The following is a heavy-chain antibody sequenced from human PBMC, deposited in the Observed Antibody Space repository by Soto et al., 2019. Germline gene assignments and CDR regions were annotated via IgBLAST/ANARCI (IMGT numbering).Heavy chain of an antibody. Sequence: QVQLVQSGAEEKKPGASVKVSCKASGYTFTSYAMHWVRQAPGQRLEWMGWINAGNGHTKYSQNFQGRVTITRDTSASTAYMELSSLRSEDTAVYYCARSFVVVTALGYWGQGTLVTVSS. CDR1: GYTFTSYA. CDR2: INAGNGHT. J-gene: IGHJ4*02. V-gene: IGHV1-3*05. CDR3: ARSFVVVTALGY. D-gene: IGHD2-21*02.